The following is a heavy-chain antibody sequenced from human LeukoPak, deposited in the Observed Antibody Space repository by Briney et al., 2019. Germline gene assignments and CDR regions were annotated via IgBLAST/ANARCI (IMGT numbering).Heavy chain of an antibody. D-gene: IGHD3-22*01. Sequence: GASVKVSCKASGFTFTSSAMQWVRQARGQRLEWIGWIVVGSGNTNYAQKFQERVTITRDMSTSTAYMELSSLRSEDTAVYYCAATGTDSSGYYLTYWGQGTLVTVSS. V-gene: IGHV1-58*02. J-gene: IGHJ4*02. CDR3: AATGTDSSGYYLTY. CDR1: GFTFTSSA. CDR2: IVVGSGNT.